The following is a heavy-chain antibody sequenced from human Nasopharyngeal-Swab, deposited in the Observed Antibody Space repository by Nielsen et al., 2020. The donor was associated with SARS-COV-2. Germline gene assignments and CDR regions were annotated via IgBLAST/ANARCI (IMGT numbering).Heavy chain of an antibody. J-gene: IGHJ5*02. Sequence: GESLKISCSASGFTFSSYAMHWVRQAPGKGLEYVSAISSNGGSTYYADSVRGRFTISRDNSKNTLYLQMSSLRAEDTAVYYCVRLYDFWSGEPSWGQGTLVTVSP. CDR2: ISSNGGST. D-gene: IGHD3-3*01. CDR1: GFTFSSYA. V-gene: IGHV3-64D*08. CDR3: VRLYDFWSGEPS.